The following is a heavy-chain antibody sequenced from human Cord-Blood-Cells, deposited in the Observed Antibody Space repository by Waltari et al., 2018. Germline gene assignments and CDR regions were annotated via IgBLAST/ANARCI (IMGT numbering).Heavy chain of an antibody. V-gene: IGHV4-39*01. CDR2: FYYSGST. D-gene: IGHD6-13*01. CDR3: ARRYSSWYYFDY. Sequence: QLQLQESGPGLVKPSAPLSLTCTVSGGSISSSSYYWGWIRQPPGKGLEWIGSFYYSGSTYYNPSLKSRVTISVDTSKNQFSLKLSSVTAADTAVYYCARRYSSWYYFDYWGQGTLVTVSS. J-gene: IGHJ4*02. CDR1: GGSISSSSYY.